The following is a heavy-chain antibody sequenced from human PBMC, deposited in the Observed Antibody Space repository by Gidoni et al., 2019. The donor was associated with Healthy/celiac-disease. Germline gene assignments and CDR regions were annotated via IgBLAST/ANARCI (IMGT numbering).Heavy chain of an antibody. Sequence: EVQLLESGGGLVQPGGSLRLSCAASGFTFRSYAMSWVRPAPGKGRELVSAISGSGGSTYYADSVKGRFTISRDNSKNTLYLQMNSLRAEDTAVYYCAKDYSPPGIQLWFPNNWFDPWGQGTLVTVSS. D-gene: IGHD5-18*01. CDR2: ISGSGGST. CDR3: AKDYSPPGIQLWFPNNWFDP. J-gene: IGHJ5*02. CDR1: GFTFRSYA. V-gene: IGHV3-23*01.